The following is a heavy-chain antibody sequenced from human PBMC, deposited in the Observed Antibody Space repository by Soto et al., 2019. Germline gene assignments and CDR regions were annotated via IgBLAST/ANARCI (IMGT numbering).Heavy chain of an antibody. V-gene: IGHV4-39*01. J-gene: IGHJ4*02. CDR2: IYYSGST. Sequence: QLQLQESGPGLVKPSETLSLTCTVSGGSISSSSYYWGWIRQPPGKGLEWIGRIYYSGSTYYNPSLKTRITISVDTSKHQVSLKLSSVTAADTAVYYCARISVVVVIDYWGQGTLVTVSS. CDR1: GGSISSSSYY. D-gene: IGHD2-15*01. CDR3: ARISVVVVIDY.